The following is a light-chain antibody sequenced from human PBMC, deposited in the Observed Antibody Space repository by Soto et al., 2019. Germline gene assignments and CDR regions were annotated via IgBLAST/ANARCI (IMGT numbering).Light chain of an antibody. CDR2: GAS. V-gene: IGKV3-15*01. Sequence: EIVMTQSPVTLSVSPGERATLSCRASQSVGSNLAWYPQKPGQAPRLLLYGASTRATGIPGRFSGSGSGTEFTLTITSLQSEDFAVYYCQQHNYWPSFGQGTKLEFK. J-gene: IGKJ2*01. CDR1: QSVGSN. CDR3: QQHNYWPS.